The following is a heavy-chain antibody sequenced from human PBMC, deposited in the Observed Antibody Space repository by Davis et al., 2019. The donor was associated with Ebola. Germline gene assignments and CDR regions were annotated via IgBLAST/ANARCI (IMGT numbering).Heavy chain of an antibody. CDR3: ARGPGYYYDSPFDY. CDR2: ISAYNGNA. D-gene: IGHD3-22*01. J-gene: IGHJ4*02. CDR1: GYTFTGYY. Sequence: ASVKVSCKASGYTFTGYYMHWVRQAPGQGLEWMGWISAYNGNANYAQKLQGRVTMTTDTSTSTAYIELRSLRSDDTAVYYCARGPGYYYDSPFDYWGQGTLVTVSS. V-gene: IGHV1-18*04.